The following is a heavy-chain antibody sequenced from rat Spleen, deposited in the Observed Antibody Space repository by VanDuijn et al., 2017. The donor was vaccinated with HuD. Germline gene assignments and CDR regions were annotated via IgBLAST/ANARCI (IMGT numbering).Heavy chain of an antibody. V-gene: IGHV2-72*01. CDR3: ARHTTAAIPFDY. D-gene: IGHD1-2*01. CDR2: IWTDGST. CDR1: GFSLTSYH. J-gene: IGHJ2*01. Sequence: QVQLKESGPGLVQPSQTLSLTCTVSGFSLTSYHVHWVRQPLRKGLVWMGTIWTDGSTNYNSAVQSRLSISRDTSKSQVFLKMNSLQPEDTGTYYCARHTTAAIPFDYWGQGVMVTVSS.